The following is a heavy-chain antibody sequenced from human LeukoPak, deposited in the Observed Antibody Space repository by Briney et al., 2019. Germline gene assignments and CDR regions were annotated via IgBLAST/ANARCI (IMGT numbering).Heavy chain of an antibody. Sequence: ASVKVSCKASGGTFSSYAISWVRQAPGQGLEWMGGIIPIFGTANYAQKFQGRVTITADESTSTAYMELSSLRSEDTAVYYCAGQLPGYSYGPFDYWGQGTLVTVSS. CDR1: GGTFSSYA. CDR2: IIPIFGTA. V-gene: IGHV1-69*13. J-gene: IGHJ4*02. D-gene: IGHD5-18*01. CDR3: AGQLPGYSYGPFDY.